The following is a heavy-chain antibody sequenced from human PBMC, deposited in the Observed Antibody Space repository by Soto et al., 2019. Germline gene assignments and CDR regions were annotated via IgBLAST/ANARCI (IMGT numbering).Heavy chain of an antibody. J-gene: IGHJ6*02. CDR3: ARDLGTYGEYHLRKGMDV. Sequence: GALSLTGAVAVGSISRSKWWRCVRRPPGKGLEWIGESYHSGRTNYNPSLKSRVTISVDKSKNQYSLKLSSVTAADTAVYYCARDLGTYGEYHLRKGMDVWGQGTTVTVA. CDR1: VGSISRSKW. CDR2: SYHSGRT. D-gene: IGHD4-17*01. V-gene: IGHV4-4*02.